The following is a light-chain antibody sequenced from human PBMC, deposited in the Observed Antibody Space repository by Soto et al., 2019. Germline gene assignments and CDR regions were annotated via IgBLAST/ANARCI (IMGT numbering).Light chain of an antibody. V-gene: IGLV2-11*01. J-gene: IGLJ2*01. CDR2: DVS. CDR1: IRDIGGYNF. CDR3: CSYAGSNTLA. Sequence: QSALTQPRSVSGSPGQSITISCSGTIRDIGGYNFISWYQQHPGAAPKIIIYDVSKRPSGVPDRFSGSTSGNTASLTISGLQADDDAFYYCCSYAGSNTLAFGGGTKVTVL.